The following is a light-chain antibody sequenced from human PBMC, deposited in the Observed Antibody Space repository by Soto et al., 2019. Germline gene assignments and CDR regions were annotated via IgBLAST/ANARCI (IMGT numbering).Light chain of an antibody. CDR3: SSYAGSNNVV. V-gene: IGLV2-8*01. CDR1: SSDVGGYNY. Sequence: QSVLTQPPSASGSPGQSVTISCTGTSSDVGGYNYVSWYKQHPGKAPKLMINEVSKRPSGVPDRFSGSKSGNTASLTVSGLQAEDEADYYCSSYAGSNNVVFGGGTKVTVL. CDR2: EVS. J-gene: IGLJ2*01.